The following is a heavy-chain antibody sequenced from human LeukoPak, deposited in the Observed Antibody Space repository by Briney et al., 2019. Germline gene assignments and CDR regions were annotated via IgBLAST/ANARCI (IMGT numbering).Heavy chain of an antibody. J-gene: IGHJ4*02. CDR2: IWYDGSDK. D-gene: IGHD7-27*01. Sequence: GGSLRLSCAASGFTFSSFGMHWVRQAPGKGLEWVAVIWYDGSDKYYADSLRGRFTISRDNSKNTLYLQMNSLRAEDTVVYYCARSSTNWGSFDYWGQGTLVTVSS. V-gene: IGHV3-33*01. CDR1: GFTFSSFG. CDR3: ARSSTNWGSFDY.